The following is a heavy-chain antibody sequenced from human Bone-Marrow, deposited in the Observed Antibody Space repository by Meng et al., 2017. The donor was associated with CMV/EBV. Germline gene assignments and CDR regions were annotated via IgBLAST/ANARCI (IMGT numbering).Heavy chain of an antibody. CDR2: IRYDGSNK. CDR3: AKGDIVVVPAALIERAFDI. Sequence: GGSLRLSCAASGFTFSSYGMHWVRQAPGKGLEWVAFIRYDGSNKYYADSVKGRFTISRDNSKNTLYLQMNSLRAEDTAVYYCAKGDIVVVPAALIERAFDIWGQGTMVTVSS. J-gene: IGHJ3*02. V-gene: IGHV3-30*02. D-gene: IGHD2-2*01. CDR1: GFTFSSYG.